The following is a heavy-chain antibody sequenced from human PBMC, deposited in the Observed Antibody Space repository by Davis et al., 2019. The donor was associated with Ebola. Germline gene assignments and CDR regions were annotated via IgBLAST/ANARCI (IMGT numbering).Heavy chain of an antibody. D-gene: IGHD6-13*01. CDR2: INHSGST. Sequence: PSETLSLTCAVYGGSFSGYYWSWIRRPPGKGLEWIGEINHSGSTNYNPSLKSRVTISVDTSKNQFSLKLSSVTAADTAVYYCASRGYSYGLLYSSSWYGYWGQGTLVTVSS. J-gene: IGHJ4*02. CDR1: GGSFSGYY. V-gene: IGHV4-34*01. CDR3: ASRGYSYGLLYSSSWYGY.